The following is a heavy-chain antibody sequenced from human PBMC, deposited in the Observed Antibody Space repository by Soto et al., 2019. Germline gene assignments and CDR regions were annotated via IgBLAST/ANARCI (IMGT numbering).Heavy chain of an antibody. Sequence: ASVKVSCKASRGTFSSYAISWVRQAPGQGLEWMGGIIPIFGTANYAQKFQGRVTITADESTSTAYMELSSLRSEDTAVYYCARMLPTGGYYYYGMDVWGQGTTVTVSS. CDR1: RGTFSSYA. CDR2: IIPIFGTA. D-gene: IGHD2-15*01. V-gene: IGHV1-69*13. CDR3: ARMLPTGGYYYYGMDV. J-gene: IGHJ6*02.